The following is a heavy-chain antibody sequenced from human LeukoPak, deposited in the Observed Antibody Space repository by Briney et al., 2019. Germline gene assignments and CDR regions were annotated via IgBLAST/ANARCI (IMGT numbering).Heavy chain of an antibody. J-gene: IGHJ3*02. CDR1: GFTFSSYW. D-gene: IGHD2-2*01. CDR2: TNSEGSSR. CDR3: ARGGYETADDALDI. V-gene: IGHV3-74*01. Sequence: GGSLRLSCAASGFTFSSYWMHWVRQAAGKGLVWVSRTNSEGSSRTYADSVKGRFTISRDNAKNTLYLQMNSLRAEDTAVYYCARGGYETADDALDIWGQGTMVTVSS.